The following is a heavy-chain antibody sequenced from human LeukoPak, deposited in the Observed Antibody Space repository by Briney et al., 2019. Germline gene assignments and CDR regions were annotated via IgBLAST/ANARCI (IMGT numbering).Heavy chain of an antibody. CDR1: GGSISSYY. V-gene: IGHV4-59*01. CDR3: ASSTAAAGSSLYYYGMDV. Sequence: SETLSLTCTVSGGSISSYYWSWIRQPPGKGLEWIGYIYYSGSTNYNPSLKSRVTISVDTSKNQFSLKVSSVTAADTAAYYCASSTAAAGSSLYYYGMDVWGQGTTVTVSS. J-gene: IGHJ6*02. CDR2: IYYSGST. D-gene: IGHD6-13*01.